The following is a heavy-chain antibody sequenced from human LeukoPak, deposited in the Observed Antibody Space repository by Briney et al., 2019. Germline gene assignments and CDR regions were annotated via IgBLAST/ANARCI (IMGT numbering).Heavy chain of an antibody. V-gene: IGHV3-23*01. D-gene: IGHD6-19*01. CDR2: ISGSGGST. J-gene: IGHJ4*02. Sequence: GGSLRLSCAASGFTFSSYARSWVRQAPGKGLEWVSAISGSGGSTYYADSVKGRFTISRDDSKNIAYLQMNSLKTEDTAVYYCSRDLRGVAVVFLDSWGQGTLVTVSS. CDR1: GFTFSSYA. CDR3: SRDLRGVAVVFLDS.